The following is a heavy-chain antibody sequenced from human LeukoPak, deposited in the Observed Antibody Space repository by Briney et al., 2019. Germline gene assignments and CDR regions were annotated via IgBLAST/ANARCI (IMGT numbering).Heavy chain of an antibody. V-gene: IGHV4-34*01. Sequence: SETLSLTCAVYGGSFSGYYWSWIRQPPGKGLEWIGEINHSGSTNYNPSLKSRVTISVDTSKNQFSLKLSSVTAADTAVYYCARRLLICSGGSCYSRYNWFDPWGQGTLVTVSS. CDR1: GGSFSGYY. D-gene: IGHD2-15*01. J-gene: IGHJ5*02. CDR2: INHSGST. CDR3: ARRLLICSGGSCYSRYNWFDP.